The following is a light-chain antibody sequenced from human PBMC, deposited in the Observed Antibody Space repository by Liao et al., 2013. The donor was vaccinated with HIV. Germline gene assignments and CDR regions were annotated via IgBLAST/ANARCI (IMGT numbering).Light chain of an antibody. V-gene: IGLV3-21*04. CDR3: QVWDSSSDHYF. CDR2: YDS. CDR1: NIGSKS. J-gene: IGLJ1*01. Sequence: SYVLAQPPAVSVAPGKTATISCGGDNIGSKSVHWYIQKPGQAPVLVIYYDSDRPSGIPERFSGSNSANTATLTISRVEAGDEADYYCQVWDSSSDHYFFGTGTKVTVL.